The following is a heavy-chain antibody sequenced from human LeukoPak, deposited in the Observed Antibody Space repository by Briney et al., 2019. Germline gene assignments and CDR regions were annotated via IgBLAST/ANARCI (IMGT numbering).Heavy chain of an antibody. CDR2: ISGSSSTL. CDR1: GFNFRSYS. Sequence: GGSLSLSCAASGFNFRSYSMKWIRQAPGKGVEWISYISGSSSTLYYADSVKGRFPIPRDNANNSLFLQMNALRAEASAIYYCTRGELIGTVSDYWGQGALVTVSS. CDR3: TRGELIGTVSDY. J-gene: IGHJ4*02. V-gene: IGHV3-48*04. D-gene: IGHD1-7*01.